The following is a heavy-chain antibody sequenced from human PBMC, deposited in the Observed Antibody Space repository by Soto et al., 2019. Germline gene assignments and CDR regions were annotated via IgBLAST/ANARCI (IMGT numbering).Heavy chain of an antibody. J-gene: IGHJ6*02. D-gene: IGHD6-13*01. Sequence: PGESLKISCAASGFTFSDYYMSWIRQAPGKGLEWVSYISSSGSTIYYADSVKGRFTISRDNAKNSLYLQMNSLRAEDTAVYYCAMTRKAAWSYGMDVWGQGTTVTVSS. CDR1: GFTFSDYY. V-gene: IGHV3-11*01. CDR2: ISSSGSTI. CDR3: AMTRKAAWSYGMDV.